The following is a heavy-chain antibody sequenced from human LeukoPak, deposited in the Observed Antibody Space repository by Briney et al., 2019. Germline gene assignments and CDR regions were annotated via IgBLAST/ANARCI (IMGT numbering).Heavy chain of an antibody. Sequence: GGSLRLSCAASGFTFTSYAMNWIRQAPGKGLEWVSVISASGATTDYADSVKGRFTISRDNSKNTLYLQMNSLRAEDTAVYYCTKGSYYDNSGRAYFDYWGQGTLVTVSS. V-gene: IGHV3-23*01. D-gene: IGHD3-22*01. CDR1: GFTFTSYA. CDR2: ISASGATT. CDR3: TKGSYYDNSGRAYFDY. J-gene: IGHJ4*02.